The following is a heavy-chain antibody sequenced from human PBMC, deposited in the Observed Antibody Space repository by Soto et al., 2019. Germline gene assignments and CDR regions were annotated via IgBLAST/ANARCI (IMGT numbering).Heavy chain of an antibody. D-gene: IGHD3-16*01. CDR1: GGSISSGSYY. J-gene: IGHJ6*02. CDR3: ARDLGGAVTTNRYCHYGIDV. V-gene: IGHV4-30-2*06. Sequence: PSETLSLTCAVSGGSISSGSYYWSWIRQSPGRGLEWTGYIYSSEAKYYNPSLDSRVTLSMDTSKNQFSLKLTSLTAADTAVYFCARDLGGAVTTNRYCHYGIDVPGPGPPVTVSS. CDR2: IYSSEAK.